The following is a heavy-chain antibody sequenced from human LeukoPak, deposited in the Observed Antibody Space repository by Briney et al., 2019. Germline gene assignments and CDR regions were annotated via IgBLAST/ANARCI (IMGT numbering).Heavy chain of an antibody. CDR2: ISSSSSYI. D-gene: IGHD2-15*01. Sequence: PGGSLRLSCAASGFTFSSYSMSWVRQAPGKGLEWVSSISSSSSYIYYADSVKGRFTISRDNAKNSLYLQMNSLRAEDTAVYYCAGGGCSGGSCYPSWGRGTLVTVSS. J-gene: IGHJ5*02. V-gene: IGHV3-21*01. CDR3: AGGGCSGGSCYPS. CDR1: GFTFSSYS.